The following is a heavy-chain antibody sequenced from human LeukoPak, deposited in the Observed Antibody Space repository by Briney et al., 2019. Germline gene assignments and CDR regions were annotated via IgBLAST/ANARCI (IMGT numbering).Heavy chain of an antibody. CDR1: GYTFTDYW. D-gene: IGHD4-23*01. CDR3: ARGRWSVATKWFDP. J-gene: IGHJ5*02. Sequence: GESLKISCKASGYTFTDYWVAWVRQMPGKGLEWMGLIYPGESETRYNPSFQGHVTMSVDNSINTAYLQWSSLQAPDAATYYCARGRWSVATKWFDPWGQGTLVTVSA. V-gene: IGHV5-51*01. CDR2: IYPGESET.